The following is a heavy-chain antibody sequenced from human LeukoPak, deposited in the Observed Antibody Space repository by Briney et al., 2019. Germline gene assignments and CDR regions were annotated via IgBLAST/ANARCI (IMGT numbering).Heavy chain of an antibody. V-gene: IGHV5-51*01. CDR2: IYPGDSDT. J-gene: IGHJ3*02. CDR3: ARRGYCSSTSCRGVGAFDI. Sequence: GESLKISCKGSGYSFTSYWIGWVRQMPGKGLEGMGIIYPGDSDTRYSPSFQGQVTISADKSISTAYLQWSSLKASDTAMYYCARRGYCSSTSCRGVGAFDIWGQGTMVTVSS. D-gene: IGHD2-2*01. CDR1: GYSFTSYW.